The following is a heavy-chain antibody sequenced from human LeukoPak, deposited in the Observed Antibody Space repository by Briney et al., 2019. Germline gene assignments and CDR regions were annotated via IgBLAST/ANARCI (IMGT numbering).Heavy chain of an antibody. J-gene: IGHJ4*02. D-gene: IGHD2-2*01. CDR1: GGSISSSSYY. CDR3: ARDIVVVPAPRE. Sequence: SETLSLTCTVSGGSISSSSYYWGWIRQPPGKGLEWIGSIYYSGSTYYNPSLKSRVTISVDTSKNQFSLKLSSVTAADTAVYYCARDIVVVPAPREWGQGTLVTVSS. V-gene: IGHV4-39*07. CDR2: IYYSGST.